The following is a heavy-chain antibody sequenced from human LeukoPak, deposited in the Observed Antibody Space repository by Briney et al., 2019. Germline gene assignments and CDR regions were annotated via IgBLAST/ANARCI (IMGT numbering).Heavy chain of an antibody. V-gene: IGHV3-30*04. CDR1: GFTFSSYA. Sequence: GRSLRLSCAASGFTFSSYAMHWVCQAPGKGLEWVAVISYDGSNKYYADSVKGRFTISRDNSKNTLYLQMNSLRAEDTAVYYCAREGSSTSMDVWGKGTTVTVSS. CDR2: ISYDGSNK. J-gene: IGHJ6*04. CDR3: AREGSSTSMDV. D-gene: IGHD2-2*01.